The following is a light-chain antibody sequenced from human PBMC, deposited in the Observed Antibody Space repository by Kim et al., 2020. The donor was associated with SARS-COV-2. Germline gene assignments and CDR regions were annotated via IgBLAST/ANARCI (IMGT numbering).Light chain of an antibody. V-gene: IGKV3-15*01. CDR2: DAS. CDR3: QQYTDWPPYT. J-gene: IGKJ2*01. CDR1: QTINTN. Sequence: VSPGDRATLSCRASQTINTNLAWYQQKPGLAPSLLMYDASARARGVPVRFSGSGSGTEFTLSISSVQSEDFAMYYCQQYTDWPPYTFGQGTKLEI.